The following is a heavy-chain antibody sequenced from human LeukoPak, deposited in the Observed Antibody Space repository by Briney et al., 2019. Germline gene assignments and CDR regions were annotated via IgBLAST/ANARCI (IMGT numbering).Heavy chain of an antibody. V-gene: IGHV3-48*02. D-gene: IGHD1-26*01. J-gene: IGHJ1*01. Sequence: GGSLRLSCAASGFTFGSYSMNWVRQAPGEGLEWVSYISSSSSTIYYADSVKGRFTISRDNAKNSLYLQMNSLRDEDTAVYYCARDHAGATFGLLFQHWGQGTLVTVSS. CDR1: GFTFGSYS. CDR3: ARDHAGATFGLLFQH. CDR2: ISSSSSTI.